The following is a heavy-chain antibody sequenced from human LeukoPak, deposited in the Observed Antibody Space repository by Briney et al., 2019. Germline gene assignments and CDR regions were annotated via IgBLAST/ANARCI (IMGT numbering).Heavy chain of an antibody. J-gene: IGHJ4*02. CDR1: GFTFSSYT. D-gene: IGHD1-26*01. Sequence: PGGSLRLSCAASGFTFSSYTMSWVRQAPGMGLEWVSSISSRSTYMYYADSVKGRFTISRDNSKNTLYLQMNSLRADDTAVYYCAKVVGGGTYLWGQGTLVTVSS. CDR2: ISSRSTYM. V-gene: IGHV3-21*04. CDR3: AKVVGGGTYL.